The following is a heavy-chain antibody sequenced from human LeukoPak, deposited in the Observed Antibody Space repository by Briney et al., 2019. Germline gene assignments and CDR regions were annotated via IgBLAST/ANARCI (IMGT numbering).Heavy chain of an antibody. D-gene: IGHD2-2*01. CDR3: ARDRSCSSTSCYGGTFDY. CDR1: GFTFSSYE. Sequence: GGSLRLSCAASGFTFSSYEMNWVRQAPGKGLEWVSYISSGGSTIYYADSVKGRFTISRDNAKNSLYLQMNSLRAEDTAVYYCARDRSCSSTSCYGGTFDYWGQGTLVTVSS. V-gene: IGHV3-48*03. CDR2: ISSGGSTI. J-gene: IGHJ4*02.